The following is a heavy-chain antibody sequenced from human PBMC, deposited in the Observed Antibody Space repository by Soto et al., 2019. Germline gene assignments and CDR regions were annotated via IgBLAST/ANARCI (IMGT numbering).Heavy chain of an antibody. D-gene: IGHD3-10*01. CDR2: IATYNSNK. J-gene: IGHJ5*02. Sequence: ASVKVSCKTSCDTFTNFGLSWVRQAPGQGLEWMGWIATYNSNKNYAQKFQGRLTLTTDTSTSTGYMELKSLEYDDTAVYYCARVLRGVVNWFDPWGQGTLVTVCS. CDR1: CDTFTNFG. V-gene: IGHV1-18*01. CDR3: ARVLRGVVNWFDP.